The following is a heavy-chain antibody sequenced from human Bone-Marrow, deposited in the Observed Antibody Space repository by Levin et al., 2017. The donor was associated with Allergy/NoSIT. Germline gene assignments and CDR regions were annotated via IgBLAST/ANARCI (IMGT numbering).Heavy chain of an antibody. Sequence: PGGSLRLSCAASGFTFSRFYMSWVRQAPGKGLEWVANIKQGGNEQFYVDSVRGRFTISRDNTKNSLHLQMNSLRADDTAVYYCAREAVVAAVKGGEAREEDDAFDIWGQGTMVTVSS. D-gene: IGHD2-15*01. CDR2: IKQGGNEQ. V-gene: IGHV3-7*01. CDR3: AREAVVAAVKGGEAREEDDAFDI. J-gene: IGHJ3*02. CDR1: GFTFSRFY.